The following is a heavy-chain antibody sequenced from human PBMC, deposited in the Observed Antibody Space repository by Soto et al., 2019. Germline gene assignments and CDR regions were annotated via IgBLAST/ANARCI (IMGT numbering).Heavy chain of an antibody. Sequence: QVPLVQSGAEVKKPGASVKVSCKASGYTFTGYDMHWVRQAPVQGLEWMGWINPNSGGTNYAQKFQGRVTMTRDTSISTAYMELSRMRYDDTAVYYCARDQHDYSNPTDDFDSWGQGTMVTVSS. D-gene: IGHD4-4*01. J-gene: IGHJ3*02. CDR2: INPNSGGT. CDR3: ARDQHDYSNPTDDFDS. V-gene: IGHV1-2*02. CDR1: GYTFTGYD.